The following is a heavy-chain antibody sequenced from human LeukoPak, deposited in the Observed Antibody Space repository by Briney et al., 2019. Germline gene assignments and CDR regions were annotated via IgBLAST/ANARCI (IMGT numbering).Heavy chain of an antibody. CDR2: INHSGST. Sequence: SETLSLTCAVYGGSFSGYYWSWIRQPPGKRLEWIGEINHSGSTNYNPSLKSRVTISVDTSKNQFSLKLSSVTAADTAVYYCASILTKYYGMDVWGKGTTVTVSS. V-gene: IGHV4-34*01. D-gene: IGHD1-1*01. J-gene: IGHJ6*04. CDR1: GGSFSGYY. CDR3: ASILTKYYGMDV.